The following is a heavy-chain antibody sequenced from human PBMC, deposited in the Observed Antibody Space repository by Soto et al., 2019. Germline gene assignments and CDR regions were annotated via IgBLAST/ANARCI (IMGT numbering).Heavy chain of an antibody. CDR3: AREEEMATSSPYGMDV. D-gene: IGHD5-12*01. CDR1: GFTFSSYG. CDR2: IWYDGSNK. J-gene: IGHJ6*02. V-gene: IGHV3-33*01. Sequence: EGSLRLSCAASGFTFSSYGMHWVRQAPGKGLEWVAVIWYDGSNKYYADSVKGRFTISRDNSKNTLYLQMNSLRAEDTAVYYCAREEEMATSSPYGMDVWGQGTTVTVSS.